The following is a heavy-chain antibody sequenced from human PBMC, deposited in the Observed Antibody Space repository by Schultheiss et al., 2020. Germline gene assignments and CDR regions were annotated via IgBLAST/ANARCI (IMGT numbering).Heavy chain of an antibody. CDR2: IKQDGSEK. CDR1: GFTFSSYW. D-gene: IGHD3-10*01. Sequence: GGSLRLSCAASGFTFSSYWMSWVRQAPGKGLEWVANIKQDGSEKYYVDSVKGRFTISRDNAKNSLYLQMNSLRAEDTAVYYCAKGPDQRFRDHYGMDVWGQGTTVTVSS. V-gene: IGHV3-7*01. CDR3: AKGPDQRFRDHYGMDV. J-gene: IGHJ6*02.